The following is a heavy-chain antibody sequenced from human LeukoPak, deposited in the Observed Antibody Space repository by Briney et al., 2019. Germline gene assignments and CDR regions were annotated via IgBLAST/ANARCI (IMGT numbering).Heavy chain of an antibody. CDR2: IKEDGSEK. V-gene: IGHV3-7*05. CDR3: ASQFWWAAVAGTLDY. CDR1: GFTFSSYW. D-gene: IGHD6-19*01. Sequence: GGSLRLSCTASGFTFSSYWMSWVRQAPGRGLEWVANIKEDGSEKYYVDSVTGRFTISRDNAKKSLYPQMNSLRAEDTAVYYCASQFWWAAVAGTLDYWGQGTLVTVSS. J-gene: IGHJ4*02.